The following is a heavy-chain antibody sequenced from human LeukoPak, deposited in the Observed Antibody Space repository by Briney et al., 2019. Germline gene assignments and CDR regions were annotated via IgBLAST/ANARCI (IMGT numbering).Heavy chain of an antibody. J-gene: IGHJ4*02. Sequence: GGSLRLSCAASGFTFSIYWMSWVRQAPGKGLEWVANIQENGNEKSYVDSVKGRFTISRDNSKNTLYLQMNSLRAEDTAVYYCARGDGYNSYYFDYWGQGTLVTVSS. V-gene: IGHV3-7*03. CDR2: IQENGNEK. CDR3: ARGDGYNSYYFDY. CDR1: GFTFSIYW. D-gene: IGHD5-24*01.